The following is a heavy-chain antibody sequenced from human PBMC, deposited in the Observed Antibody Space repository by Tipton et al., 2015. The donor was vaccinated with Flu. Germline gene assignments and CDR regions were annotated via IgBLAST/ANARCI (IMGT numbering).Heavy chain of an antibody. V-gene: IGHV3-7*01. CDR2: INQNGSEK. J-gene: IGHJ5*02. D-gene: IGHD3-16*01. Sequence: SLRLSCAVSGFPFSNFWTHWVRQAPGKGLEWVAHINQNGSEKAYVESVQGRFTISRDNAKNSLFLQMHSLRAEDTAIYYCVRFAGGSWGQGTLVTVSS. CDR1: GFPFSNFW. CDR3: VRFAGGS.